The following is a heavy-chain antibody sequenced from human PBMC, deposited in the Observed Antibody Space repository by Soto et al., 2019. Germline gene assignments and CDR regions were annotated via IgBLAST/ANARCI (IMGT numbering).Heavy chain of an antibody. Sequence: SETLSLTCTVSGGSISSYYWSWIRQPPGKGLKWIGYMYNTGSNVYNPSLKSRVTISVDTSKNQFSLKLNAVTAADTAVYYCARDLWGYCGTDCYPLDVWGQGTTVTVSS. CDR1: GGSISSYY. V-gene: IGHV4-59*01. CDR3: ARDLWGYCGTDCYPLDV. D-gene: IGHD2-21*02. J-gene: IGHJ6*02. CDR2: MYNTGSN.